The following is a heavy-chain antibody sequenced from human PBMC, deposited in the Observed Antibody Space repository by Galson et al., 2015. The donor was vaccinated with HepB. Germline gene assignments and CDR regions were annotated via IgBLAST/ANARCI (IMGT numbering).Heavy chain of an antibody. CDR1: QFTFSSHS. Sequence: SLRLSCAASQFTFSSHSMHWVRQAPGKGLEWLAVISYDGGTKYYADSVKGRCTVSRDNSKDTLYLQISSLRPEDTAIYYCARDKGGSSGWYLYFQHWGQGTLVTVSP. D-gene: IGHD6-19*01. V-gene: IGHV3-30-3*01. CDR3: ARDKGGSSGWYLYFQH. CDR2: ISYDGGTK. J-gene: IGHJ1*01.